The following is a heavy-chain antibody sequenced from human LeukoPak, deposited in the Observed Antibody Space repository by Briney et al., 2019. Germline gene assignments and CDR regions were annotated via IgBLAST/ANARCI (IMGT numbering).Heavy chain of an antibody. CDR3: ARDIRIGYYSSGWEN. J-gene: IGHJ4*02. Sequence: SVKVSCKASGGTFSSCAISWVRQAPGQGLEWMGGIIPIFGTANYAQKFQGRVTITADESTSTAYMELSSLRSEDTAVYYCARDIRIGYYSSGWENWGQGTLVTVSS. D-gene: IGHD6-19*01. CDR2: IIPIFGTA. CDR1: GGTFSSCA. V-gene: IGHV1-69*13.